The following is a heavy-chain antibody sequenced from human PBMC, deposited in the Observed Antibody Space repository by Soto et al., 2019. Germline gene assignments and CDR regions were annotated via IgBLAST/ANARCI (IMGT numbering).Heavy chain of an antibody. CDR2: IYSTGNT. V-gene: IGHV4-39*01. Sequence: PSETLSLTCTVSGGSISSGDYYWSWIRQHPGKGLEWIGSIYSTGNTYYNPSLNSQVTISVDTSKNQFSLNVISVTAADTAVYYCRRSSTSANYFDYWGQGTLVTVSS. CDR1: GGSISSGDYY. J-gene: IGHJ4*02. CDR3: RRSSTSANYFDY. D-gene: IGHD2-2*01.